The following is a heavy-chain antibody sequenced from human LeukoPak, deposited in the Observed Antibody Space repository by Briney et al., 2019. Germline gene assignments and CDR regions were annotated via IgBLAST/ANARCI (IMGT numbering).Heavy chain of an antibody. D-gene: IGHD3-10*01. CDR2: IIPIFGTA. CDR1: GGTFSSYA. CDR3: ARVRARRFAELFSYYFDY. Sequence: GASVKVSCKASGGTFSSYAISWVRQAPGQGLEWMGGIIPIFGTANYAQKFQGRVTITADESTSTAYMELSSLRSEDTAVYYCARVRARRFAELFSYYFDYWDQGTLVTVSS. V-gene: IGHV1-69*01. J-gene: IGHJ4*02.